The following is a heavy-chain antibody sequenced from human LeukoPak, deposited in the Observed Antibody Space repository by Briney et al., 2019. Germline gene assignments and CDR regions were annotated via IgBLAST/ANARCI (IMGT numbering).Heavy chain of an antibody. D-gene: IGHD3-22*01. V-gene: IGHV3-30*04. Sequence: GGSLRLSCAASGFTFSSYAMHWVRQAPGKGLEWVAVISYDGSYKYYADSVKGRFTISRDNSKNTLYLQMNSLRAEDTAVYYCAREMCRYDSSGRIDYWGQGTLVTVSS. CDR3: AREMCRYDSSGRIDY. CDR1: GFTFSSYA. CDR2: ISYDGSYK. J-gene: IGHJ4*02.